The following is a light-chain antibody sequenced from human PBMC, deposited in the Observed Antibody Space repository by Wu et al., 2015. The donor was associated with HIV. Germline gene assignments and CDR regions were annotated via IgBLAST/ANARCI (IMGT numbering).Light chain of an antibody. CDR3: QQYGSSPWT. Sequence: EILMTQSPATLSVSPGERATLSCRASQSISVNLAWYQQKPGQAPRLLIYGASTRATGIPDRFSGSGSGTDFTLTISRLEPEDFAVYYCQQYGSSPWTFGQGTKVEIK. J-gene: IGKJ1*01. V-gene: IGKV3-20*01. CDR2: GAS. CDR1: QSISVN.